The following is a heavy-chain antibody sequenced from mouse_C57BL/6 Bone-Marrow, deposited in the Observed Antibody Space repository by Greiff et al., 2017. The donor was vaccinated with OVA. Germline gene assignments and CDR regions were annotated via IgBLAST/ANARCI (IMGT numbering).Heavy chain of an antibody. Sequence: VKLQESGPGLVQPSQSLSITCTVSGFSLTSYGVHWVRQSPGKGLEWLGVIWSGGSTDYNAAFISRLSISKDNSKSQVFFKMNSLQADDTAIYYCARNWDVYPWFAYWGQGTLVTVSA. V-gene: IGHV2-2*01. CDR3: ARNWDVYPWFAY. J-gene: IGHJ3*01. D-gene: IGHD1-1*01. CDR2: IWSGGST. CDR1: GFSLTSYG.